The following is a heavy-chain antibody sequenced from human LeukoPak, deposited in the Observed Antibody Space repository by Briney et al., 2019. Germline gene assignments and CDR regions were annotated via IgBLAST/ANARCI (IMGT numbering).Heavy chain of an antibody. J-gene: IGHJ4*02. V-gene: IGHV4-59*01. CDR3: AGSMRSSWTFDY. Sequence: PSETLSLTCTVSGGSISSYYWSWIRQPPGKGLEWIGYIYYSGSTNYNPSLKSRVTISVDTSKNQFSLKLSSVTAADTAVCYCAGSMRSSWTFDYWGQGTLVTVSS. CDR2: IYYSGST. D-gene: IGHD6-13*01. CDR1: GGSISSYY.